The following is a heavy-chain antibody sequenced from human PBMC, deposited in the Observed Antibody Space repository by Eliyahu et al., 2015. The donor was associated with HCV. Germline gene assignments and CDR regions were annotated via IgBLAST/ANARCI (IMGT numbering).Heavy chain of an antibody. Sequence: QLQLQESGPGLVKPSETLSLTCTXPGGPIXGSYYYWGWIRQPPGKSLEYIGIIYYSGSTSYNPSLNSRVTISVDMSKNYFSLKLTSVTAADTAVYYCARLVTGRLWYFDLWGRGTLVTVSS. CDR3: ARLVTGRLWYFDL. D-gene: IGHD3-9*01. J-gene: IGHJ2*01. V-gene: IGHV4-39*02. CDR1: GGPIXGSYYY. CDR2: IYYSGST.